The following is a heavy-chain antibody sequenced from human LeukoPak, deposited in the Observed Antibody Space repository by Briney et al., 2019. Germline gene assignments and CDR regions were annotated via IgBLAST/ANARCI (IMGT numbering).Heavy chain of an antibody. D-gene: IGHD1-1*01. CDR1: GGSISSYY. Sequence: SETLSLTCTVSGGSISSYYWSWIRQPPGKGLEWIGYIYYSGSTNYNPSLQSRVTISVDTSKSQFSLKLSSVTAADTAVYYCARLTRRSGNYFDYWDQGTLVTVSS. CDR2: IYYSGST. CDR3: ARLTRRSGNYFDY. J-gene: IGHJ4*02. V-gene: IGHV4-59*01.